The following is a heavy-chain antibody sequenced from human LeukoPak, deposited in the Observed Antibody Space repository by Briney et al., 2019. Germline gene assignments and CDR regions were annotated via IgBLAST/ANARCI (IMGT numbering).Heavy chain of an antibody. CDR3: AREYEGYCSGGSCFRGTYNWFDP. D-gene: IGHD2-15*01. CDR1: GFTFSSYT. V-gene: IGHV3-48*01. Sequence: GGSLRLSCAASGFTFSSYTMNWVRPAPGKGLEWVSYISSSGNSIYYADSVKGRFVISRDNAKNTLYLQMNSLRVEDTAVYYCAREYEGYCSGGSCFRGTYNWFDPWGQGTLVTVSS. J-gene: IGHJ5*02. CDR2: ISSSGNSI.